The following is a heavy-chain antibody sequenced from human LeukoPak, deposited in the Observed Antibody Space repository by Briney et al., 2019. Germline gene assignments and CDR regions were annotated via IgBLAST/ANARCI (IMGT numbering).Heavy chain of an antibody. J-gene: IGHJ6*02. Sequence: SEALSLTCTVSGGSISSGDYYWSWIRQPPGKGLEWIGYIYYSGSTYYNPSLKSRVTISVDMSKNQFSLKLSSVTAADTAVYYCARGWFGEFLSNYYGMDVWGQGTTVTVSS. CDR1: GGSISSGDYY. D-gene: IGHD3-10*01. CDR3: ARGWFGEFLSNYYGMDV. CDR2: IYYSGST. V-gene: IGHV4-30-4*01.